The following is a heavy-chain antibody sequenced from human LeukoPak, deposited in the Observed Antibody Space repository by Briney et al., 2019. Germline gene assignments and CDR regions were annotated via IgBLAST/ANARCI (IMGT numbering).Heavy chain of an antibody. V-gene: IGHV4-59*08. Sequence: PSETLSLTCTVSGGSISSYYWSWIRQPPGKGLEWIGYIYYSGSTNYNPSLKSRVTISVDTSKNQFSLKLSSVTAADTAVYYCARIDSDSSGSRYYYYGMDVWGQGTTVTVSS. CDR1: GGSISSYY. CDR3: ARIDSDSSGSRYYYYGMDV. D-gene: IGHD3-22*01. CDR2: IYYSGST. J-gene: IGHJ6*02.